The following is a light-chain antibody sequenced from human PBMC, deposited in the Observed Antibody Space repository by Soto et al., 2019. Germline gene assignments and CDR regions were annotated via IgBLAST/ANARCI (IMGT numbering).Light chain of an antibody. CDR3: QQYNSYAPDT. CDR2: DAS. V-gene: IGKV1-5*01. CDR1: QSISSW. Sequence: DIQMTQSPSTLSASVGDRVTITCRASQSISSWLAWYQQKPEKAPKLLIYDASSLESEGPSRFSGSGSGTEFTLTMSSLQPDDFATYYCQQYNSYAPDTFGQGTKLEIK. J-gene: IGKJ2*01.